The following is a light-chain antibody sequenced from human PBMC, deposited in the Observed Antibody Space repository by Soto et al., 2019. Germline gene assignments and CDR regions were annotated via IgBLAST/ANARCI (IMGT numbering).Light chain of an antibody. Sequence: DIVMTQSPDSLAMSLGERATINCKSSQSVLYSSNNKNYLAWYQQKPGQPPKLLIYWASTRESGVPDRFSGSGSGTDFTLAISSLQAEDVAVYYCQQYSSAPYTFDQGTKLELK. J-gene: IGKJ2*01. CDR2: WAS. CDR3: QQYSSAPYT. V-gene: IGKV4-1*01. CDR1: QSVLYSSNNKNY.